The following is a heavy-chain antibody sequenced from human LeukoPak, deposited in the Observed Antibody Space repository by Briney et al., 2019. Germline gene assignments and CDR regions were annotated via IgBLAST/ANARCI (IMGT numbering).Heavy chain of an antibody. V-gene: IGHV4-59*13. J-gene: IGHJ6*03. CDR2: IYYSGST. Sequence: SETLSLTCTVSGGSISTYFWTWIRQPPGKGLEWVGYIYYSGSTHYNSSLKSRVSISIDTSNNQFSLQLNSVTAADTAVYYCARSSETYYMDVWGRGTTVTVSS. CDR3: ARSSETYYMDV. CDR1: GGSISTYF. D-gene: IGHD5-24*01.